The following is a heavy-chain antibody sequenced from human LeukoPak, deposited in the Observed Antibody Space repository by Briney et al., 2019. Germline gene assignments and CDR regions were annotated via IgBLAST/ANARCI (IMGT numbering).Heavy chain of an antibody. D-gene: IGHD6-19*01. J-gene: IGHJ6*03. CDR2: INPNSGGT. Sequence: ASVKVPCKASGYTFTGHYMHWVRQAPGQGLEWMGWINPNSGGTNYAQKFQGRVTMTRDTSISTAYMELSRLRSDDTAVYYCARVGLEQWLVRDYYYYMDVWGKGTTVTISS. CDR1: GYTFTGHY. V-gene: IGHV1-2*02. CDR3: ARVGLEQWLVRDYYYYMDV.